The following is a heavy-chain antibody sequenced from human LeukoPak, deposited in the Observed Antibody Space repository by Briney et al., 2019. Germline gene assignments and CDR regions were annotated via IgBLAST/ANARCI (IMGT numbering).Heavy chain of an antibody. D-gene: IGHD1-26*01. CDR3: AKGGVGAYDY. V-gene: IGHV3-43D*03. Sequence: GGSLRLSCAAFGFTFDDYAMHWVRQAPGKGLEWVSLISWDGGSTYYADSVKGRFTISRDNSKNSLYLQMNSLRAEDTALYYCAKGGVGAYDYWGQGTLVTVSS. CDR1: GFTFDDYA. J-gene: IGHJ4*02. CDR2: ISWDGGST.